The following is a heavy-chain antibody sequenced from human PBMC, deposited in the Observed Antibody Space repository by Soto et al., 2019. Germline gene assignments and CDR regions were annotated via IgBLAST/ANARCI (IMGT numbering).Heavy chain of an antibody. Sequence: QGQLEESGGGVVQPGRSLRLSCAASGFTLSSYAIHWVRQAPGKGLEWVTVISKGGSNLYFADSVKGRFTISRDNSKNPLYLQMNSLRSEDTAFYYWGREVEYPSAFGISSPFDYWGQGTLVTVSS. J-gene: IGHJ4*02. D-gene: IGHD3-10*01. V-gene: IGHV3-30-3*01. CDR2: ISKGGSNL. CDR3: GREVEYPSAFGISSPFDY. CDR1: GFTLSSYA.